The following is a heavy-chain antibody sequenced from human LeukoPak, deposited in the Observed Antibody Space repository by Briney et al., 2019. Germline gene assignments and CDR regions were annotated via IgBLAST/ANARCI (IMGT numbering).Heavy chain of an antibody. CDR1: GYTFTGYY. CDR3: ARIGYCSGGSCYRLDY. D-gene: IGHD2-15*01. Sequence: GASVKVSCKASGYTFTGYYMHWVRQAPGQGLEWMGWINPNSGGTNYAQKFQGRVTMTRDTSISTAYMELSRLRSDDTAVYYCARIGYCSGGSCYRLDYWGQGTLVTVSS. V-gene: IGHV1-2*02. CDR2: INPNSGGT. J-gene: IGHJ4*02.